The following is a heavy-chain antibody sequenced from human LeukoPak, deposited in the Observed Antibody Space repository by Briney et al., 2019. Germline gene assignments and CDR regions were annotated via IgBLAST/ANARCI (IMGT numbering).Heavy chain of an antibody. Sequence: KTTETLSLTCTVSGGSISSGGYYWSWIRQHPGKGLEWIGYIYYSGSTYYNPSLKSRVTISVDTSKNQFSLKLSSVTAADTAVYYCARGISVVPAAMYWFDPWGRGTLVTVSS. D-gene: IGHD2-2*01. CDR1: GGSISSGGYY. V-gene: IGHV4-31*03. J-gene: IGHJ5*02. CDR3: ARGISVVPAAMYWFDP. CDR2: IYYSGST.